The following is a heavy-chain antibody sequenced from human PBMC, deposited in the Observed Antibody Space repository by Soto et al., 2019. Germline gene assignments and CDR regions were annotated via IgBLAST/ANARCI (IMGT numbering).Heavy chain of an antibody. V-gene: IGHV4-31*02. CDR3: ARDLGGEQQLVPSFDY. Sequence: SETLSLTWTVSGGSISSGGYYWSWIRQHPGKGLEWIGYIYYSGSTYYNPSLKSRVTISVDTSKNQFSLKLSSVTAADTAVYYCARDLGGEQQLVPSFDYWGQGTLLTVSS. J-gene: IGHJ4*02. D-gene: IGHD6-13*01. CDR2: IYYSGST. CDR1: GGSISSGGYY.